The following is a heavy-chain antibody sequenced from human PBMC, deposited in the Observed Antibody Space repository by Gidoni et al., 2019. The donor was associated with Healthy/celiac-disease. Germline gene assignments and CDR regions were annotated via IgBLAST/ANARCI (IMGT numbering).Heavy chain of an antibody. CDR3: AKDQSTVFTGWGNYYYYYGMDV. CDR1: GFTFSSYA. CDR2: ISGSGGST. Sequence: EVQLLESGGGLVQPGGSLRLSCAASGFTFSSYAMSLVRQAPGKGLEWVSAISGSGGSTYYADSVKGRFTISRDNSKNTLYLQMNSLRAEDTAVYYCAKDQSTVFTGWGNYYYYYGMDVWGQGTTVTVSS. V-gene: IGHV3-23*01. J-gene: IGHJ6*02. D-gene: IGHD4-17*01.